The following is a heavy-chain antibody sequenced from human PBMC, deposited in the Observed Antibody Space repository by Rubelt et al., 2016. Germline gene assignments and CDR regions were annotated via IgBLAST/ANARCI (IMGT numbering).Heavy chain of an antibody. CDR1: GGSISSYY. D-gene: IGHD3-9*01. J-gene: IGHJ4*02. Sequence: QVQLQESGPGLVKPSETLSLTCTVSGGSISSYYWSWIRQPPGKGLEWIGEINHSGSTNYNPSLKVVVTVSVVTSKNHFSLKLSSVTAADTAVYYCASENGYDILTAHREGFDYWGQGTLVTVSS. CDR3: ASENGYDILTAHREGFDY. CDR2: INHSGST. V-gene: IGHV4-59*04.